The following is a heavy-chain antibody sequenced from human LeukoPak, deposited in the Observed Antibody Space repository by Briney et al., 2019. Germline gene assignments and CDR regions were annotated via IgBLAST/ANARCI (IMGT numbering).Heavy chain of an antibody. CDR2: IYYSGNT. CDR1: GGSISSGGYY. V-gene: IGHV4-31*03. CDR3: ARHNEGYCSSTSCYAFDY. J-gene: IGHJ4*02. Sequence: PSQTLSLTCTVSGGSISSGGYYWSWIRQHPGKGLEWIGYIYYSGNTYYNPSLNSRVTISVDTSNNQFSLKLTSVTAADTAVYYCARHNEGYCSSTSCYAFDYWGQGTLVTVSS. D-gene: IGHD2-2*01.